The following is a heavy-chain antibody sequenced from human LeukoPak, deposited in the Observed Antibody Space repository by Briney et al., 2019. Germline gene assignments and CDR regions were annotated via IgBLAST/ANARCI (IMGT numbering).Heavy chain of an antibody. V-gene: IGHV1-2*02. D-gene: IGHD2-15*01. Sequence: ASVTVSCTASGYTFTAYYIHWVRQAPGQGLEWMGWMDPVSGGTNYAQRFQGRVTMTRDSSKSTAYMQLSSLRSDDTADTAVYYCARGVGSSWLDPWGQGTLVTVSS. CDR1: GYTFTAYY. J-gene: IGHJ5*02. CDR3: ARGVGSSWLDP. CDR2: MDPVSGGT.